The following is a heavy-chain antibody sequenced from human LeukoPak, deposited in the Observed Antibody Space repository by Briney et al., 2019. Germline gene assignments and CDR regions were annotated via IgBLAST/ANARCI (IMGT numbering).Heavy chain of an antibody. Sequence: SETLSLTCTVSGGSISSYYWSWIRQPPGKGLEWIGYIYYSGSTNYNPSLKSRVTISVDTSKNQFSLKLSSVTSADTAVYSCARLLDNDISGDPDTFDVWGQGTTVIVSS. D-gene: IGHD3-22*01. CDR3: ARLLDNDISGDPDTFDV. CDR1: GGSISSYY. J-gene: IGHJ3*01. CDR2: IYYSGST. V-gene: IGHV4-59*01.